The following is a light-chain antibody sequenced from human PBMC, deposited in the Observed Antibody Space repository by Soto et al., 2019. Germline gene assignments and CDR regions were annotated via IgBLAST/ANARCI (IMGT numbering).Light chain of an antibody. CDR3: SSYTSSSTVV. J-gene: IGLJ2*01. CDR2: EGI. V-gene: IGLV2-14*02. CDR1: SSDVGSYNL. Sequence: QSALTQPASVSGSPGQSITISCTGTSSDVGSYNLVSWYQQHPGKAPKLIIYEGIKRPSGVSNRFSGSKSGNTASLTISGLQAEDEADYYCSSYTSSSTVVFGGGTKLTVL.